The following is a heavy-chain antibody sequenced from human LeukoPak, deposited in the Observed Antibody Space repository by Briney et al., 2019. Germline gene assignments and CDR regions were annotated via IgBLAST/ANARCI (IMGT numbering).Heavy chain of an antibody. J-gene: IGHJ5*02. V-gene: IGHV1-46*01. Sequence: ASVKVSCKASGYTFTSYYMHWVRQAPGQGLEWMGIINPSGGSTSYAQKFQGRVTMTRDTSTSTVYMELSSLRSEGTAVYYCARGSRRIAAAGTNWFDPWGRGTLVTVSS. CDR1: GYTFTSYY. D-gene: IGHD6-13*01. CDR2: INPSGGST. CDR3: ARGSRRIAAAGTNWFDP.